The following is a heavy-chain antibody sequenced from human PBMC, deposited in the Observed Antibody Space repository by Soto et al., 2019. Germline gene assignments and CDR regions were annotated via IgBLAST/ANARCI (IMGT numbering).Heavy chain of an antibody. CDR2: ISSSGSTI. D-gene: IGHD4-17*01. Sequence: GGSLRLSCAASGFAFSSYEMNWVRQAPGKGLEWVSYISSSGSTIYYAVSVNGRFTISRDNAKNSVYLQMNSLRDEDTAVYYCARDHYGLRWRYYHGMDVWGQGTTVTVAS. CDR1: GFAFSSYE. V-gene: IGHV3-48*03. CDR3: ARDHYGLRWRYYHGMDV. J-gene: IGHJ6*02.